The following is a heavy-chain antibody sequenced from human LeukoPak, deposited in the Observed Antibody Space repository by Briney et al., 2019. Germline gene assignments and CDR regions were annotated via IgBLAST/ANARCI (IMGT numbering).Heavy chain of an antibody. CDR3: ATGPTWLDP. CDR1: GGSISTSY. Sequence: SETLSLTCTASGGSISTSYWNWIRQPAGKGLEWIGRIDTSGTTNYNPSLRSRATMSVDTSKNQLSLNLRSVTAADTAVYYCATGPTWLDPWGQGTLVTVSS. CDR2: IDTSGTT. V-gene: IGHV4-4*07. J-gene: IGHJ5*02.